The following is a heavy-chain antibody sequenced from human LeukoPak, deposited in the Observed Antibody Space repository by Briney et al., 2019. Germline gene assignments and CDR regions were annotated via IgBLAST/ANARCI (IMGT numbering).Heavy chain of an antibody. CDR1: GGSIRSSYYY. CDR2: IYDSGST. J-gene: IGHJ5*02. V-gene: IGHV4-39*02. Sequence: SETLSLTCAVSGGSIRSSYYYWGWIRQPPGKGLEWIGSIYDSGSTYYNPSLKSRVTISVDTSKNQFSLKLSSVTAADTAVYYCARDWHYDSSGSPPGRGRWFDPWGQGTLVTVSS. D-gene: IGHD3-22*01. CDR3: ARDWHYDSSGSPPGRGRWFDP.